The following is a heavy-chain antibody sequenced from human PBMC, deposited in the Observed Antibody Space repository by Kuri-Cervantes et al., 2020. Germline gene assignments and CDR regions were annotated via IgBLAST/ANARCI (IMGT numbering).Heavy chain of an antibody. CDR1: SYSITSSYY. D-gene: IGHD3-10*01. J-gene: IGHJ3*01. V-gene: IGHV4-38-2*02. CDR2: IYHNGRT. Sequence: ESLKISCTVSSYSITSSYYWGWIRQSPGKGLEWIGSIYHNGRTYYNPSLRSRVTVSVDTSKNQFSLKLNSVTAADTAIYYCVRDNYGSLDFWGQGTMVTVSS. CDR3: VRDNYGSLDF.